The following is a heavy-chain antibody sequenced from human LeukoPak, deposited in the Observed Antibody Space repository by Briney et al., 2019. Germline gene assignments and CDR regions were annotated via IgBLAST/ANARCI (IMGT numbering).Heavy chain of an antibody. CDR1: GGSISSSSYY. CDR3: ARDGCSSGYYLTHWGFDP. V-gene: IGHV4-39*07. CDR2: INHSGST. Sequence: PSETLSLTCTVSGGSISSSSYYWSWIRQPPGTGLEWIGEINHSGSTNYNPSLKSRVTISVDTSKNQFSLKLSSVTAADTAVYYCARDGCSSGYYLTHWGFDPWGQGTLVTVSS. J-gene: IGHJ5*02. D-gene: IGHD3-22*01.